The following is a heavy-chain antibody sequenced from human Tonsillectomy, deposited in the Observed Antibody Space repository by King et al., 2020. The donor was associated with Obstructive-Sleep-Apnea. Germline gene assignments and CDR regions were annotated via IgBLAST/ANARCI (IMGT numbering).Heavy chain of an antibody. CDR2: ISSSGSTI. Sequence: VQLVESGGGLVKPGGSLRLSCAASGFTFSDYYMSWIRQAPGKGLEWVSYISSSGSTIYYADSVKGRFTISRDNAKNSLYLQMNSLRAEDTAVCYCARDWGGRHRANDYYYYGMDVWGQGTTVTVSS. CDR3: ARDWGGRHRANDYYYYGMDV. CDR1: GFTFSDYY. V-gene: IGHV3-11*01. J-gene: IGHJ6*02. D-gene: IGHD2-21*01.